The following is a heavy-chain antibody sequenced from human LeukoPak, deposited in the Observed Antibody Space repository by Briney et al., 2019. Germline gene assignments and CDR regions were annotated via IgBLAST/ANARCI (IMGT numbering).Heavy chain of an antibody. D-gene: IGHD5-24*01. CDR3: ARARGDVYYLAHDY. V-gene: IGHV3-23*01. CDR1: GFTFSTHA. CDR2: ISGDSVYT. J-gene: IGHJ4*02. Sequence: GGSLRLSCAASGFTFSTHAMRWVRQAPGKGPECISGISGDSVYTYYADSVKGRFTISRDNSANTLFLQMNSLRAEDSAIYYCARARGDVYYLAHDYWGRGTLVTVSS.